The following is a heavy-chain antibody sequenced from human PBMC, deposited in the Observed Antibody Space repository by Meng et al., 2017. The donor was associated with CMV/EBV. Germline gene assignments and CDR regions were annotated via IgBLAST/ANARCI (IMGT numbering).Heavy chain of an antibody. J-gene: IGHJ4*02. CDR3: AMGRDYGDYHDPFDY. Sequence: ASAQVSSKAPGKIFTKNGISWVRPAAGQRLQWMGWISTDNQNTNLVQRFQGRVTMTIETSTNKAYVELRSLRSDDTAVYYCAMGRDYGDYHDPFDYWGQGTLVTVSS. CDR2: ISTDNQNT. CDR1: GKIFTKNG. D-gene: IGHD4-17*01. V-gene: IGHV1-18*01.